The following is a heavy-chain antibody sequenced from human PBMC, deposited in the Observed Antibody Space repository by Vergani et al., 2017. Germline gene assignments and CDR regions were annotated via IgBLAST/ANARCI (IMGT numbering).Heavy chain of an antibody. CDR2: INHSGST. CDR3: ARGRMKVVPAARVYYYGMDV. V-gene: IGHV4-34*01. CDR1: GGSFSGYY. D-gene: IGHD2-2*01. Sequence: QVQLQQWGAGLLKPSETLSLTCAVYGGSFSGYYWSWIRQPPGKGLEWIGEINHSGSTNYNPSLKSRVTISVDTSKNQFSLKLSSVTAADTAVYYCARGRMKVVPAARVYYYGMDVWGQGP. J-gene: IGHJ6*02.